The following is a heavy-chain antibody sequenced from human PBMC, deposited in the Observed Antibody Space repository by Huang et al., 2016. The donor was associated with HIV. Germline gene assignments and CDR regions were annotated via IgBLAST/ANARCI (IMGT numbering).Heavy chain of an antibody. V-gene: IGHV4-34*02. CDR1: GESFNNYY. Sequence: QVQLQQWGTGVLKPSETLSLTCAVYGESFNNYYWSWVRQLPGRRLEWIGEINHSGHANYNPPLKTRVTMSVDPSKKQFSLRLASVTAADTAVYYCARVPTPSYYDPWNISPAHEDVYYYNMDVWGQGTTVIVSS. CDR2: INHSGHA. J-gene: IGHJ6*02. D-gene: IGHD3-10*01. CDR3: ARVPTPSYYDPWNISPAHEDVYYYNMDV.